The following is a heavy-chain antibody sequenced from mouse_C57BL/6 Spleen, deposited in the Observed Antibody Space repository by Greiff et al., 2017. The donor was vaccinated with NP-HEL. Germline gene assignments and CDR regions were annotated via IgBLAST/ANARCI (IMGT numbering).Heavy chain of an antibody. Sequence: QVQLKQSGPELVKPGASVKLSCKASGYTFTSYDINWVKQRPGQGLEWIGWVYPRDGSTKYNEKFKGKATLTVDTSSSTAYMELHSLTSEDSAVYFCARADYYGSPYYYAMDYWGQGTSVTVSS. CDR1: GYTFTSYD. V-gene: IGHV1-85*01. CDR3: ARADYYGSPYYYAMDY. CDR2: VYPRDGST. D-gene: IGHD1-1*01. J-gene: IGHJ4*01.